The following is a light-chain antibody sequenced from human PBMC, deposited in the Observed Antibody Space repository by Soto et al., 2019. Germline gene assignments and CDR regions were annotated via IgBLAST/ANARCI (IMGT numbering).Light chain of an antibody. J-gene: IGKJ1*01. V-gene: IGKV3-20*01. CDR1: QLFSSN. CDR3: QQYGSSPRT. CDR2: GVS. Sequence: EIVMMQSPATLSVSPGQSVTLSCRASQLFSSNLAWYQHKPGQAPRLLIYGVSTRDTGVPDRFSGSGSGTDFTLTISRLEPEDFAVYYCQQYGSSPRTFGQGTKVDIK.